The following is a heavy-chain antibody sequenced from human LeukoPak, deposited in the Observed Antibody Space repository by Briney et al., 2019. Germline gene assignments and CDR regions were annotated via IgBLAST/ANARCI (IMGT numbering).Heavy chain of an antibody. V-gene: IGHV3-7*01. Sequence: GGPLRLSCAASGFPFNSYWMTWVRQAPGKGLEWVANIRQDGSTKYYVDSVRGRFTASRDNAKNSVNLQMNSLRVEDTAVYYCARWRGRQSEFDYWGQGTLVTVSS. CDR2: IRQDGSTK. CDR1: GFPFNSYW. J-gene: IGHJ4*02. D-gene: IGHD1-1*01. CDR3: ARWRGRQSEFDY.